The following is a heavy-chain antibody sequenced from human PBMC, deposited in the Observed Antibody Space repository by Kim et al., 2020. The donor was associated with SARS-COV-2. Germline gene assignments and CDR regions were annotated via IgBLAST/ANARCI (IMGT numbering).Heavy chain of an antibody. CDR1: GGSFSGYY. J-gene: IGHJ6*02. CDR2: INHSGST. D-gene: IGHD6-13*01. CDR3: ARQSEYSSSWYPTYGMDV. V-gene: IGHV4-34*01. Sequence: SETLSLTCAVYGGSFSGYYWSWIRQPPGKGLEWIGEINHSGSTNYNPSLKSRVTISVDTSKNQFSLKLSSVTAADTAVYYCARQSEYSSSWYPTYGMDVWGQGTTVTVSS.